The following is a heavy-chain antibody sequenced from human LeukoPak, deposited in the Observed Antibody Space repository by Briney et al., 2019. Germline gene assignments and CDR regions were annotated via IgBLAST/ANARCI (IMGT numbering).Heavy chain of an antibody. J-gene: IGHJ4*02. V-gene: IGHV1-18*01. CDR2: ISAYNGNT. CDR1: GYTVTSYG. CDR3: ARDPGYSGSSLFDY. D-gene: IGHD1-26*01. Sequence: ASVKVSCKASGYTVTSYGISCVRQAPGQGLEWRGWISAYNGNTNYAQKLQGRVTITTDTSTSTAYMELRRLRSDDTAVYYCARDPGYSGSSLFDYWGQGTLVTVSS.